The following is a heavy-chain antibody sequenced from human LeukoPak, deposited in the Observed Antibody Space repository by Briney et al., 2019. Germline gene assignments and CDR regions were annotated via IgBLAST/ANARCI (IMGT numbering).Heavy chain of an antibody. CDR3: AKDPFGGVIVKTFDY. CDR2: ISGSGGST. CDR1: GFTFSSDA. V-gene: IGHV3-23*01. J-gene: IGHJ4*02. D-gene: IGHD3-16*02. Sequence: GGSLRLSCAASGFTFSSDAMSWVRQAPGKGLEWVSAISGSGGSTYYADSVKGRFTISRDNSKNTLYLQMNSLRAEDTAVYYCAKDPFGGVIVKTFDYWGQGTLVTVSS.